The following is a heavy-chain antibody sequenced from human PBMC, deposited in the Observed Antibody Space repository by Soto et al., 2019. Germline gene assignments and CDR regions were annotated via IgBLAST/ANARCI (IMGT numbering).Heavy chain of an antibody. J-gene: IGHJ6*02. D-gene: IGHD4-17*01. Sequence: QVQLVQSGAEVKKPGSSVKVSCKASGGTFSSYAISWVRQAPGQGLEWMGGIIPIFGTANYAQKFQGRVTITADESTSTAYMELSSLRSEDTAVYYCARLTTVVTQDDYYGMDVWGQGTTVTVSS. CDR2: IIPIFGTA. CDR3: ARLTTVVTQDDYYGMDV. V-gene: IGHV1-69*12. CDR1: GGTFSSYA.